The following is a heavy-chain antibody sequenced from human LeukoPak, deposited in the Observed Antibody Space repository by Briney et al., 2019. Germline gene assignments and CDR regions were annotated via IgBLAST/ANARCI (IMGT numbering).Heavy chain of an antibody. CDR3: ARGFATVTTFDY. Sequence: GASVKVSCKASGGTFSSYAISWVRQAPGQGLEWMGGIILIFGTANYAQKFQGRVTITADESTSTAYMELSSLRSEDTAVYYCARGFATVTTFDYWGQGTLVTVSS. CDR1: GGTFSSYA. J-gene: IGHJ4*02. D-gene: IGHD4-17*01. CDR2: IILIFGTA. V-gene: IGHV1-69*13.